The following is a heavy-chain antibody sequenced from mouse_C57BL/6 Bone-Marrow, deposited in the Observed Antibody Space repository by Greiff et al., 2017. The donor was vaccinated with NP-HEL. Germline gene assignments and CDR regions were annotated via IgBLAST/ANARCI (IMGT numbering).Heavy chain of an antibody. J-gene: IGHJ3*01. Sequence: VQLQEPGPELVKPGASVKISCKASGYAFSSSWMNWVKQRPGQGLEWIGRIYPGGGVTNYNGKFKGKATLTADKSSSTAYMQLSSLTSEDSAVYFCAGGLLILAYWGQGTLVTVSA. D-gene: IGHD1-1*01. V-gene: IGHV1-82*01. CDR3: AGGLLILAY. CDR2: IYPGGGVT. CDR1: GYAFSSSW.